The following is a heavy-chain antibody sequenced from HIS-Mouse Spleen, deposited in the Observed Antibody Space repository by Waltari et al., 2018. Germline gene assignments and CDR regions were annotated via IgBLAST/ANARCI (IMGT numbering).Heavy chain of an antibody. V-gene: IGHV4-34*01. CDR2: ITHSGST. D-gene: IGHD6-13*01. CDR1: GGSFSGYY. Sequence: QVQLQQWGAGLLKPSETLSLTCAVYGGSFSGYYWSWIRQPPGKGLEWIGEITHSGSTNYNPSLKSRVTISVATSKNKFSLKLSSVTAADTAVYYCAGPGGAAAGYFQHWGQGTLVTVSS. CDR3: AGPGGAAAGYFQH. J-gene: IGHJ1*01.